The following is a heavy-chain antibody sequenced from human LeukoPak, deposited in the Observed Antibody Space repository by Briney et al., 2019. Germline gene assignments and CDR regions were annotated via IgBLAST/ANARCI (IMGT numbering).Heavy chain of an antibody. J-gene: IGHJ4*02. V-gene: IGHV7-4-1*02. CDR2: INTNTGNP. D-gene: IGHD3-16*02. CDR3: ASGGFYDYFWGSYRSPKPFEY. CDR1: GYTFTSYA. Sequence: ASVKVSCKASGYTFTSYAMNWLRQAPGQGLEWTGWINTNTGNPTYAQGFTGRFVFSLDTSVTTTYLHISGLKVDDTAVYYCASGGFYDYFWGSYRSPKPFEYWGQGTLLTVSS.